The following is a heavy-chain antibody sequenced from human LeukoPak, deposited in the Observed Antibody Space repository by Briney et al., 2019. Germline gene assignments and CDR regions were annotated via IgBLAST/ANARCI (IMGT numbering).Heavy chain of an antibody. CDR3: AADIAVAGTIDY. D-gene: IGHD6-19*01. CDR1: GGTLTSHG. V-gene: IGHV1-69*04. J-gene: IGHJ4*02. CDR2: IIPIRNTV. Sequence: GASVRVSCKASGGTLTSHGISWVRQAPGQGLEWMGRIIPIRNTVNYAQKFQGRLTIAAETSTSTAYMDLSSLRSEDTAVYYCAADIAVAGTIDYWGQGTLVTVSS.